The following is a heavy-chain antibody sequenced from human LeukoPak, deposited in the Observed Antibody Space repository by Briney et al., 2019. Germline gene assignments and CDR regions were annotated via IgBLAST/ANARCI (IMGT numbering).Heavy chain of an antibody. J-gene: IGHJ5*02. CDR2: ISSSGSTI. V-gene: IGHV3-48*03. D-gene: IGHD3-10*01. CDR3: ARGITMVDWFDP. Sequence: GGSLRLSCAASGFTFSSYEMNWVRQAPGKGLEWVSYISSSGSTIYYADSVKGRFTISRDNAKNSLYLQMNSLRAEDTAVYYCARGITMVDWFDPWGQGTLVTVSS. CDR1: GFTFSSYE.